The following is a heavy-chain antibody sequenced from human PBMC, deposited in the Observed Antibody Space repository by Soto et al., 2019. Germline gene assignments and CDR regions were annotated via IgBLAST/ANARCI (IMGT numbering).Heavy chain of an antibody. V-gene: IGHV4-31*03. CDR3: ARRAGTPPPFDN. CDR1: GGSISSGNYY. Sequence: SETLSLTCTVSGGSISSGNYYWSWIRQHPGKGLEWIGYIYYGASTYYNPSLKSRITISVDTSKNQFSLKLSSVTAADTAVYYCARRAGTPPPFDNGGQGTLVTVSS. J-gene: IGHJ4*02. CDR2: IYYGAST. D-gene: IGHD1-7*01.